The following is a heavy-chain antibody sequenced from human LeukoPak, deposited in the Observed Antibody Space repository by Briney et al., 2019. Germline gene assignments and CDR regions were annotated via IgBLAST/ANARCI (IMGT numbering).Heavy chain of an antibody. V-gene: IGHV3-23*01. CDR3: AKDDYYGDYGGY. D-gene: IGHD4-17*01. CDR1: GFTFSSYA. Sequence: GGSLRLSCAASGFTFSSYAMSWVRQAPGKGLEWVSAISGSGGSTYYADSVKGRFTISRDNSKNTLYLQMNSPRAEDTAVYYCAKDDYYGDYGGYWGQGTLVTVSS. J-gene: IGHJ4*02. CDR2: ISGSGGST.